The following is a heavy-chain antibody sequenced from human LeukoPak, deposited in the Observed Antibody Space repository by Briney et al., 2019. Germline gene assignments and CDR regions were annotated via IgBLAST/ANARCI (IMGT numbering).Heavy chain of an antibody. Sequence: SETLSLTCTVSGGSISSYYWSWIRQLPGKGLEWIGYIYYSGSTNYNPSLKSRVTISVDTSKNQFSLKLSSVTAADTAVYYCARQYCSSTSCYYFDYWGQGTLVTVSS. V-gene: IGHV4-59*08. D-gene: IGHD2-2*01. J-gene: IGHJ4*02. CDR3: ARQYCSSTSCYYFDY. CDR2: IYYSGST. CDR1: GGSISSYY.